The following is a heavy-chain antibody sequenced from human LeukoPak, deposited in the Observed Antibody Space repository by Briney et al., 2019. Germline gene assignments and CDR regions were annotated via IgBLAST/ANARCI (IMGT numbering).Heavy chain of an antibody. D-gene: IGHD5-18*01. Sequence: PGGSLRLSCVASGFTFTHHGIHWVRQAPGKGLEWVSLIYSGGSTYYADSVKGRFTISRDNSKNTLYLQMNSLRAEDTAVYYCARGPVAMALDYWGQGTLVTVSS. CDR3: ARGPVAMALDY. V-gene: IGHV3-66*01. J-gene: IGHJ4*02. CDR2: IYSGGST. CDR1: GFTFTHHG.